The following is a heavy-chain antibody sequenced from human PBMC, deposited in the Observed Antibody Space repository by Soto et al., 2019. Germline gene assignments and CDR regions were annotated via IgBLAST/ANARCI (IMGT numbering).Heavy chain of an antibody. CDR2: IYYTGTT. D-gene: IGHD4-17*01. J-gene: IGHJ4*02. Sequence: SETLSLTCTVSGGSISSFYWNWIRQSPGKGLEWIGYIYYTGTTNYNPSLKSRVNMSLDTSKDQFSLNLTSVTAADTAVYYCATIEPTTVRLDYWGQGTLVTVSS. CDR1: GGSISSFY. CDR3: ATIEPTTVRLDY. V-gene: IGHV4-59*01.